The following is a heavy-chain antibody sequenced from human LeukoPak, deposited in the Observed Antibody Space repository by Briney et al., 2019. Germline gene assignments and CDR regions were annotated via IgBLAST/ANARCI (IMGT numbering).Heavy chain of an antibody. J-gene: IGHJ6*03. CDR2: ISRSSSYI. CDR1: GFTFSNYS. CDR3: AKVPYGSGSPYYYYYMDV. V-gene: IGHV3-21*01. D-gene: IGHD3-10*01. Sequence: PGGSLRLSCAASGFTFSNYSMNWVRQAPGKGLEWVSSISRSSSYIYYADSVKGRFTISRDNAQNSLYLQMNSLRAEDTAVYYCAKVPYGSGSPYYYYYMDVWGKGTTVTISS.